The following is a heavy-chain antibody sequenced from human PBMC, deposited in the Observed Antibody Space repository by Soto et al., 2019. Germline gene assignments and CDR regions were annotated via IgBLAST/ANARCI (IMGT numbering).Heavy chain of an antibody. CDR3: AKMEGMDPWAYSFDY. CDR1: GFTFSDFA. Sequence: EVQVLESGGGLVQPGGSLRLSCAATGFTFSDFAMSWVRQAPGKGLEWVSRIYGGGNGPHYADSVKGRVTISRDNSKNTLYLKMNSLRAEDTAVYDCAKMEGMDPWAYSFDYWGQGTLVTVSS. V-gene: IGHV3-23*01. CDR2: IYGGGNGP. D-gene: IGHD2-2*03. J-gene: IGHJ4*02.